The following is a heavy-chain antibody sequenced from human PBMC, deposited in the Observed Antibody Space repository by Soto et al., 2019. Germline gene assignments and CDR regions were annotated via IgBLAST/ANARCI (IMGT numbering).Heavy chain of an antibody. J-gene: IGHJ4*02. V-gene: IGHV3-23*01. Sequence: EVQLLESGGGLVQPGGSLRLSCAASGFTFSSYAMSWVRQAPGKGLEWVSAISGSGGSTYYADSVKGRFTISRDNSKXXXXXXXXXXXXXXXXXYYCAKDEKQWLVYSDLGLFDYWGQGTLVTVSS. CDR1: GFTFSSYA. CDR3: AKDEKQWLVYSDLGLFDY. D-gene: IGHD6-19*01. CDR2: ISGSGGST.